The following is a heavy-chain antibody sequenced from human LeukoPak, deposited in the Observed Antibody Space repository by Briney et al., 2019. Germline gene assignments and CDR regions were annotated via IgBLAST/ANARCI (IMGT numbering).Heavy chain of an antibody. CDR3: ARDGRYNLNYADY. CDR1: GYTFTTYG. D-gene: IGHD1-20*01. Sequence: ASVKVSCKASGYTFTTYGISWVRQAPGQGLEWMGWISGYNGNRNNAQKLQGRVTMTTDTSTSTAYMELRSLRSDDTAVYYCARDGRYNLNYADYWGQGTLVTFST. J-gene: IGHJ4*02. CDR2: ISGYNGNR. V-gene: IGHV1-18*01.